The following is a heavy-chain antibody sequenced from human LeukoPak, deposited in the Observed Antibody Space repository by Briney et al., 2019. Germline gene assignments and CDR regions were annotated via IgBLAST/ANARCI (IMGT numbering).Heavy chain of an antibody. CDR3: AKDVTRYSGYDLVFDY. CDR1: GFTFSSYA. D-gene: IGHD5-12*01. J-gene: IGHJ4*02. V-gene: IGHV3-23*01. CDR2: ISGSGGST. Sequence: PGGSLRLSCAASGFTFSSYAMSWVRQAPGKGLEWVSAISGSGGSTYYVDSVKGRFTISRDNSKNTLYLQMNSLRAEDTAVYYCAKDVTRYSGYDLVFDYWGQGTLVTVSS.